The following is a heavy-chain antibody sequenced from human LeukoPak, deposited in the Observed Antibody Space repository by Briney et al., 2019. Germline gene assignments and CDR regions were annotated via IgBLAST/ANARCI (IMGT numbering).Heavy chain of an antibody. V-gene: IGHV3-7*03. CDR1: GFTFSSYW. CDR2: IKQDGSEK. Sequence: GGSLRLSCEASGFTFSSYWMTWVRQAPGKGLEWVANIKQDGSEKYYVDSVKGRFTISRDNAKNSLYLQMNSLRAEDTAVYYCARGPPTRYMVRGVIDYWARVPWSPSPQ. CDR3: ARGPPTRYMVRGVIDY. J-gene: IGHJ4*02. D-gene: IGHD3-10*01.